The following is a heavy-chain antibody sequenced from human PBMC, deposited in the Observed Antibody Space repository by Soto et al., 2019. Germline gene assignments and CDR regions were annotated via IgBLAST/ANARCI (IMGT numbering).Heavy chain of an antibody. Sequence: QVQLVESGGGVVQPGRSLRLSCAASGFTFSSYGIHWVRQAPGKGLEWVAVISYDGSNKYYADSVKGRFTISRDNSKNKMDLEINSLRAEDTAWYYRAKGAYAVVAASYFDYWGQGTLGTVPS. CDR2: ISYDGSNK. D-gene: IGHD2-15*01. J-gene: IGHJ4*02. V-gene: IGHV3-30*18. CDR3: AKGAYAVVAASYFDY. CDR1: GFTFSSYG.